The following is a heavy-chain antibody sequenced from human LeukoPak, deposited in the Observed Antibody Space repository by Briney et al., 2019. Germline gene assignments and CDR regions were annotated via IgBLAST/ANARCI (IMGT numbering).Heavy chain of an antibody. CDR3: ARYSSGWAFDY. Sequence: GSLRLSCAASGFTVSSNYMSWVRQAPGKGLEWVSVIYSGGSTYYADSVKGRFTISRDNSKNTLYLQMNSLRAEDTAVYYCARYSSGWAFDYWGQGTLVTVSS. V-gene: IGHV3-53*01. J-gene: IGHJ4*02. CDR1: GFTVSSNY. CDR2: IYSGGST. D-gene: IGHD6-19*01.